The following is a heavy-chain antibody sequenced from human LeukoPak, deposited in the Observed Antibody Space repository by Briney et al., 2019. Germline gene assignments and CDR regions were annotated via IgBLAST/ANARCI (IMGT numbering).Heavy chain of an antibody. Sequence: SETLSLTCTVSGGSISSGGYYWSWIRQHPGKGLEWIGYIYYSGSTYYNPSLKSRVTMSVDTSKNQFSLQLNSVTPEDTAVYFCARDQSWTTGFDIWGQGTMVTVSS. J-gene: IGHJ3*02. CDR1: GGSISSGGYY. CDR2: IYYSGST. D-gene: IGHD2-8*02. CDR3: ARDQSWTTGFDI. V-gene: IGHV4-31*03.